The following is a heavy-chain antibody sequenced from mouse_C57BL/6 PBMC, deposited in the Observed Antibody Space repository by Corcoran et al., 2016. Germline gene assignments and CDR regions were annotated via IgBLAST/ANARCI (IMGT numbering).Heavy chain of an antibody. J-gene: IGHJ3*01. V-gene: IGHV1-26*01. D-gene: IGHD2-3*01. CDR3: AEGMIRFAY. CDR2: INPNNGGT. CDR1: GYTFTDYY. Sequence: EVQLQQSGPELVKPGASVKISCKASGYTFTDYYMNWVKQSHGKSLEWIGDINPNNGGTSYNQKFKGKATLTVDKSSSTAYMELRSLTSEDSAVYYCAEGMIRFAYWGQGTLVTVSA.